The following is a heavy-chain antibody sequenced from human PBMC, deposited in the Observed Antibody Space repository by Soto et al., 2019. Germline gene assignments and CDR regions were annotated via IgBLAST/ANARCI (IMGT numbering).Heavy chain of an antibody. V-gene: IGHV4-59*01. CDR3: ASRPRRRGAPIDY. CDR1: GGSISSYY. D-gene: IGHD3-10*01. J-gene: IGHJ4*02. CDR2: IYYSGST. Sequence: PSETLSLTCTVSGGSISSYYWSWIRQPPGKGLEWIGYIYYSGSTNYNPSLKSRVTISVDTSKNQFSLKLSSVTAADTAVYYCASRPRRRGAPIDYWGQGTLVTVSS.